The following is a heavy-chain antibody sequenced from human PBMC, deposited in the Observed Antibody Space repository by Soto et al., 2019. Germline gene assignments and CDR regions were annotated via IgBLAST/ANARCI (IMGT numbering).Heavy chain of an antibody. J-gene: IGHJ4*02. D-gene: IGHD1-1*01. CDR1: GGSISTGGYY. Sequence: PSETLSLTCTVSGGSISTGGYYWSWIRQHPGKGLEWIGYIYYSGSSSYNLSLKGRLTISVDTSKNQFSLKLSSVTAADTAVYYCASTRDDFDYWGQGTLVTVSS. CDR2: IYYSGSS. V-gene: IGHV4-31*03. CDR3: ASTRDDFDY.